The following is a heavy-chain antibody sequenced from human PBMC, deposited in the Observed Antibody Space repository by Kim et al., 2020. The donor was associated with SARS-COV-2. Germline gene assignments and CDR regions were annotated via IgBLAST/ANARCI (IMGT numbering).Heavy chain of an antibody. D-gene: IGHD3-16*01. Sequence: GGSLRLSCAASGFTFSSYWMHWVRQAPGKGLVWVSRINSDGSSTSYADSVKGRFTISRDNAKNTLYLQMNSLRAEDTAVYYCARVSYLRAFDYWGQGTLVTVSS. CDR3: ARVSYLRAFDY. CDR1: GFTFSSYW. J-gene: IGHJ4*02. V-gene: IGHV3-74*01. CDR2: INSDGSST.